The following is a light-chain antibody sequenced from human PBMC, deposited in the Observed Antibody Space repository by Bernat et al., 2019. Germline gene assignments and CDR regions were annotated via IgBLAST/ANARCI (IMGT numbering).Light chain of an antibody. CDR2: SSN. Sequence: QSVLTQPPSASGTPGQRVTISCSGGSSNIGSNNVYCYQQLPGTAPKLLIYSSNQRPSGVPDRFSGSKSGTSASLTISGLRSEDEADYYCAAWDDGLTGRVFGGGTKLTV. CDR3: AAWDDGLTGRV. CDR1: SSNIGSNN. J-gene: IGLJ3*02. V-gene: IGLV1-47*02.